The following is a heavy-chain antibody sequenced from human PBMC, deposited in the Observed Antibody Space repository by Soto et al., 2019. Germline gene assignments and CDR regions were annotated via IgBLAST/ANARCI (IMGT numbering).Heavy chain of an antibody. CDR2: IYHDGNNK. CDR1: GFTFSSYG. V-gene: IGHV3-33*08. CDR3: ARDYFDSNSYYYSPFGY. Sequence: TGGSLRLSCAASGFTFSSYGMHWVRQAPGKGLEWVSIIYHDGNNKYYADSVKGRFTISRDKYKNTVYLQMNSLRAEDTAVYYCARDYFDSNSYYYSPFGYWGQGTLVTVSS. D-gene: IGHD3-22*01. J-gene: IGHJ4*02.